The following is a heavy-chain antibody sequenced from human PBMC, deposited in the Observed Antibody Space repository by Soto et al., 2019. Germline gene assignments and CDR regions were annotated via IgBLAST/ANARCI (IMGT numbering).Heavy chain of an antibody. CDR3: AKAESDSSGYYGAFDI. V-gene: IGHV3-30-3*01. D-gene: IGHD3-22*01. CDR2: ISYDGSNK. J-gene: IGHJ3*02. CDR1: GFTFSSYA. Sequence: QVQLVESGGGVVQPGRSLRLSCAASGFTFSSYAMHWVRQAPGKGLEWVAVISYDGSNKYYADSVKGRFTISRDNSEDTLYLQMNSLRAEDTAVYYCAKAESDSSGYYGAFDIWGQGTMVTVSS.